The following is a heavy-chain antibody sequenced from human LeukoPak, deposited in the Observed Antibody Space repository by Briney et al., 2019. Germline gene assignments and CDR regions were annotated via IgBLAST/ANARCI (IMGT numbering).Heavy chain of an antibody. CDR3: ARQLAAGNDAFDI. V-gene: IGHV4-39*01. D-gene: IGHD2-15*01. CDR1: GVSIYSSTYY. J-gene: IGHJ3*02. CDR2: IYYNENT. Sequence: SETLSLTCTVSGVSIYSSTYYWAWIRQPPGKGLEFIGSIYYNENTYHNPSLKSRLTISVDTSTNHFSLRLTSVTAADTAIHYCARQLAAGNDAFDIWGQGTVVTVSS.